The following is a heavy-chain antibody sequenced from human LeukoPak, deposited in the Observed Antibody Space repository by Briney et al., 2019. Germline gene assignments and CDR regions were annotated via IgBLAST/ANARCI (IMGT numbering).Heavy chain of an antibody. J-gene: IGHJ4*02. D-gene: IGHD3-22*01. CDR3: ARDLLYYDSSGKPPGDY. CDR2: ISAYNGNT. Sequence: ASVKVSCKASGYTFTSYGISWVRQAPGQGLEWMGWISAYNGNTKYAQKLQGRVIMTTDTSTSTACMELRSLRSDDTAVYYCARDLLYYDSSGKPPGDYSGQGTLVTVSS. CDR1: GYTFTSYG. V-gene: IGHV1-18*01.